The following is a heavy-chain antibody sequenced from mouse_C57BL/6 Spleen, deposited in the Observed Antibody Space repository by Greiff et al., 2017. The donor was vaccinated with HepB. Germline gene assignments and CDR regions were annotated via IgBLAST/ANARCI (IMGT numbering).Heavy chain of an antibody. V-gene: IGHV5-17*01. D-gene: IGHD4-1*01. CDR3: ARHGTVGFAY. CDR2: ISSGSSTI. Sequence: DVQLVESGGGLVKPGGSLKLSCAASGFTFSDYGMHWVRQAPEKGLEWVAYISSGSSTIYYADTVKGRFTISRDNAKNTLFLQMTSLRSEDTAMYYCARHGTVGFAYWGQGTLVTVSA. CDR1: GFTFSDYG. J-gene: IGHJ3*01.